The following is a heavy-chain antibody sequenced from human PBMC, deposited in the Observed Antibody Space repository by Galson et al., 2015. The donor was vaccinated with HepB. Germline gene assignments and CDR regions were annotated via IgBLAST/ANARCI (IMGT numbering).Heavy chain of an antibody. Sequence: SLRLSCAASGFSVSSKYMSWVRQAPGKGLEWVSIIYSDGSTYYADSVKGRFIISRDSSRNTVYLQINSLRAEDTAVYHCAGDGNHYAHFYYWGQGTLVIVSS. D-gene: IGHD5-12*01. V-gene: IGHV3-53*01. CDR3: AGDGNHYAHFYY. J-gene: IGHJ4*02. CDR1: GFSVSSKY. CDR2: IYSDGST.